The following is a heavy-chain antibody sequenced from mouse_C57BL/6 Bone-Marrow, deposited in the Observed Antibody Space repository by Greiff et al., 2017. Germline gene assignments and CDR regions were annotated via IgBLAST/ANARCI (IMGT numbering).Heavy chain of an antibody. CDR2: ITTYSANT. CDR3: ARGFGLWYFDV. D-gene: IGHD3-1*01. J-gene: IGHJ1*01. Sequence: QVQLQQSGPELVRPGVSVKISCKGSGYTFTDYAMHWVKHSHAKSLEWIGVITTYSANTNFNQKFKGKATMTVDKSSTTAYLELARLTSEDSAIDYCARGFGLWYFDVWGAGTTVTVSS. CDR1: GYTFTDYA. V-gene: IGHV1S137*01.